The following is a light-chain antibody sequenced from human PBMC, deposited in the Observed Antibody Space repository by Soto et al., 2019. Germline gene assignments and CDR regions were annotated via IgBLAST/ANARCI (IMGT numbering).Light chain of an antibody. CDR3: NSYTSSSTLV. V-gene: IGLV2-14*01. Sequence: QSLLTQPGSVSGSPGQSIAISCTGTSNDIGGYNYVSWHQQHPGKAPKLMIYEVTYRPAGVSNRCSGSKSGNTASLTISGLQAEDEADYYCNSYTSSSTLVFGTGTKVTVL. J-gene: IGLJ1*01. CDR1: SNDIGGYNY. CDR2: EVT.